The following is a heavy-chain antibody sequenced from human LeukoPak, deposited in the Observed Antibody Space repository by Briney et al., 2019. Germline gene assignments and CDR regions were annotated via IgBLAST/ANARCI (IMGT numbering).Heavy chain of an antibody. Sequence: GGSLRLSCAASGFTFSSHGMHWVRQAPGKGLVWVSRINSDGSSTTYADSVKGRFTISRDNAKNTLYLQMDSLRAEDTAVYYCARGFRVKTVAGFDYWGQGTLVTVSS. CDR1: GFTFSSHG. CDR2: INSDGSST. V-gene: IGHV3-74*01. CDR3: ARGFRVKTVAGFDY. D-gene: IGHD6-19*01. J-gene: IGHJ4*02.